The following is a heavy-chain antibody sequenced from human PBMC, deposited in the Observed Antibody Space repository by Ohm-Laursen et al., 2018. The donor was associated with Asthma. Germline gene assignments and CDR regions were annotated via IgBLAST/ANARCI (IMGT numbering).Heavy chain of an antibody. CDR3: ARLDWVRSMFDS. V-gene: IGHV4-59*02. D-gene: IGHD3-9*01. CDR2: IQSSGGA. J-gene: IGHJ4*02. CDR1: GGSVSGSD. Sequence: GTLSLTCAVSGGSVSGSDWSWVRQAPGRELEWIAYIQSSGGANYNPSLQSRVTLSLDTSKNQVSLRLSSVTAADTALYFCARLDWVRSMFDSWGPGIQVLVSS.